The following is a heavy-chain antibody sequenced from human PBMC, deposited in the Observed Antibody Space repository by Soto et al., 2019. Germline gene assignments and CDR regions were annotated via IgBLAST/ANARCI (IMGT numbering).Heavy chain of an antibody. CDR3: ARDDYCSSTSCYYYYMDV. CDR2: IWYDGSNK. D-gene: IGHD2-2*01. CDR1: GFTFSSYG. V-gene: IGHV3-33*01. J-gene: IGHJ6*03. Sequence: QVQLVESGGGVVQPGRSLRLSCAASGFTFSSYGMHWVRQAPGKGLEWVAAIWYDGSNKYYADSVKGRFTISRDNSKNTLYLQMNRLRAEDTAVYYCARDDYCSSTSCYYYYMDVWGKGTTVTVSS.